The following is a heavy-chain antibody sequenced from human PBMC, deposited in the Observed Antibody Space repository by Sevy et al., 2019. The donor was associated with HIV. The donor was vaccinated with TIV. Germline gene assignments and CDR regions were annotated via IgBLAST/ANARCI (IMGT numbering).Heavy chain of an antibody. Sequence: ASVKVSCKISGYRLSELSMHWVRQAPGKGLEWMGRFDPEDGEIIYAQKFQGRVTVTVDTSTDTAYMELSRLRSEDTAVYYCATGREYYDENSGYFDYWGPGTLVTVSS. CDR3: ATGREYYDENSGYFDY. CDR2: FDPEDGEI. CDR1: GYRLSELS. J-gene: IGHJ4*02. D-gene: IGHD3-22*01. V-gene: IGHV1-24*01.